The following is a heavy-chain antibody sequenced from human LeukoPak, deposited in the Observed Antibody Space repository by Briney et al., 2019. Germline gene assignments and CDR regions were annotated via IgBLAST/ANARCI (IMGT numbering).Heavy chain of an antibody. V-gene: IGHV1-2*02. CDR1: GYTFTGYY. J-gene: IGHJ6*03. Sequence: ASVKVSCKASGYTFTGYYMHWVRQAPGQGLEWMGWINPNSGGTNYAQKFQGRVTMTRDTSISTAYMELSRLRSDDTAVYYCARALSGSNYYMDVRGKGTTVTVSS. CDR3: ARALSGSNYYMDV. D-gene: IGHD3-22*01. CDR2: INPNSGGT.